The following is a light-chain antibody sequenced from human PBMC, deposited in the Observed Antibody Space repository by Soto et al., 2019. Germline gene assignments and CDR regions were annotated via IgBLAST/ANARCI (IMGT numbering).Light chain of an antibody. Sequence: AIRMTQSPSSFSASTGDRVTITCRASQGISSYLAWYQQKPGKAPKLLIYAASTLQSGVPSRFSGSGSGTDFTLTISCLQSEDFATYYCQPYYSYPPYTFGQGTKLEIK. CDR1: QGISSY. V-gene: IGKV1-8*01. CDR3: QPYYSYPPYT. J-gene: IGKJ2*01. CDR2: AAS.